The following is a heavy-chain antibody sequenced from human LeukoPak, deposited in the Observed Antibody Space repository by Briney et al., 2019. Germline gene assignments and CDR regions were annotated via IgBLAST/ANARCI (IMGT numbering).Heavy chain of an antibody. CDR2: ISAYNGNT. J-gene: IGHJ5*02. CDR1: GYTFTSYG. D-gene: IGHD6-13*01. Sequence: ASVKVSCKASGYTFTSYGISWVRQAPGQGLEWMGWISAYNGNTNYAQKLQGRVTMTTDTPTSTAYMELRSLRSDDTAIYYCARDQKFGIAAVDSWFDPWGQGTPVTVSS. CDR3: ARDQKFGIAAVDSWFDP. V-gene: IGHV1-18*01.